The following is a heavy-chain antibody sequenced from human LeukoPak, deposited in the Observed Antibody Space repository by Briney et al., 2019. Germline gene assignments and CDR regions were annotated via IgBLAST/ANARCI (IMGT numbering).Heavy chain of an antibody. CDR3: ARGPISGWSADY. J-gene: IGHJ4*02. D-gene: IGHD6-19*01. Sequence: PGGSLRLACAVSGLTFSGYNMNWVRQAPGKGLEWVSYISNSGSMIYYADSVKGRFTLSRDNAKNSLYLQMNSLRDEDTAVYYCARGPISGWSADYWGQGTLVTVSP. CDR2: ISNSGSMI. V-gene: IGHV3-48*02. CDR1: GLTFSGYN.